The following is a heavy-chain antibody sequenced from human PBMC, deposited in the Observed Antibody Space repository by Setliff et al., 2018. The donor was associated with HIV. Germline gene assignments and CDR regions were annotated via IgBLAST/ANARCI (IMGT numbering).Heavy chain of an antibody. CDR1: GGTFSSYA. CDR3: SSRSSGYLFDY. Sequence: SVKVSCKASGGTFSSYATSWVRQAPGQGLEWMGGIIPIFGTANYAQKFQGRVTITADESTSTAYMELSSLSSEDTAVYYSSSRSSGYLFDYWGQGTLVTVSS. V-gene: IGHV1-69*13. CDR2: IIPIFGTA. D-gene: IGHD3-22*01. J-gene: IGHJ4*02.